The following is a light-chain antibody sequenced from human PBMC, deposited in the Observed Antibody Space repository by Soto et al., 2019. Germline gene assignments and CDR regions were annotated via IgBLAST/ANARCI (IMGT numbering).Light chain of an antibody. CDR3: QQYDTYWT. J-gene: IGKJ1*01. Sequence: DIQMTQSPSTLSASVGDRVIITCRASQSISSWLAWYQQKPGKAPKLLIYKASTLESGVPSRFSGSGSGTDFTPTISSLQPDDFATYYCQQYDTYWTFGQGTKVEIK. CDR2: KAS. V-gene: IGKV1-5*03. CDR1: QSISSW.